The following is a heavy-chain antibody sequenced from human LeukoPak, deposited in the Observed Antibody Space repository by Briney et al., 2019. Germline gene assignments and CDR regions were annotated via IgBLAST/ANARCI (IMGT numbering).Heavy chain of an antibody. CDR2: INPSGGST. D-gene: IGHD5-18*01. CDR3: ARTRGIQLWLLDY. Sequence: GASVKVSCKASGYTFTSYYMHWVRQAPGQGLEWMGIINPSGGSTSYAQKFQGRVTMTRDTSISTAYMELSRLRSDDTAVYYRARTRGIQLWLLDYWGQGTLVTVSS. J-gene: IGHJ4*02. CDR1: GYTFTSYY. V-gene: IGHV1-46*01.